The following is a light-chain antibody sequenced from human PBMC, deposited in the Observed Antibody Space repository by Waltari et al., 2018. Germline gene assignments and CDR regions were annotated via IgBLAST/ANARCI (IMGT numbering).Light chain of an antibody. CDR2: DVN. CDR1: SDDIGGSDF. Sequence: QSALTQPASVSASPGQSITISCTGTSDDIGGSDFVSWYQHHPGKVPKVLIFDVNHRPSGISDRFSGFKSGNTASLTIAGLQAEDDADYYCTSPSTNQGVVFGGGTKVTVL. CDR3: TSPSTNQGVV. V-gene: IGLV2-14*01. J-gene: IGLJ2*01.